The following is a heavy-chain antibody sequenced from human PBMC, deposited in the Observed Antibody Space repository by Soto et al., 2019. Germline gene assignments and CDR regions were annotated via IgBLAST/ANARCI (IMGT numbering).Heavy chain of an antibody. Sequence: ESGGGLVQPGGSLRLSCAASGFTFSGYWMSWVRQAPGKGLEWVANIKQDGSEQFYVDSVKGRFTISRDNAKNSLYLQMTSLRAEDTAVYYCAREAVWGQGTTVSVSS. CDR2: IKQDGSEQ. CDR3: AREAV. CDR1: GFTFSGYW. J-gene: IGHJ6*02. V-gene: IGHV3-7*05.